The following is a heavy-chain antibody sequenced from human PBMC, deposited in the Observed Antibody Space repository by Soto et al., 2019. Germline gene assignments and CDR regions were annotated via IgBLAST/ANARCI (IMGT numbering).Heavy chain of an antibody. CDR1: GGSISSGGYS. D-gene: IGHD3-3*01. CDR2: IYYSGST. V-gene: IGHV4-61*08. Sequence: SETLSLTCAVSGGSISSGGYSWSWIRQPPGKGLEWIGYIYYSGSTNYNPSLKSRVTISVDTSKNQFSLKLSSVTAADTAVYYCASNDYDFWSGPPAVWGQGTTVTVSS. CDR3: ASNDYDFWSGPPAV. J-gene: IGHJ6*02.